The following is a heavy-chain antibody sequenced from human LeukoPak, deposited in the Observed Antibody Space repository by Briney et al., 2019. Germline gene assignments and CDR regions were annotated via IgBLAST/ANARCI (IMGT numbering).Heavy chain of an antibody. CDR1: GFTFSSHG. Sequence: PGGSLRLSCAASGFTFSSHGMHWVRQALGKGLEWVAVIWYDGSNEYYEDSVKGRFTISRDNSKNTLFLQMNALRAEDTAVYYCASSITVAGIIDYWGQGTLVTVSS. V-gene: IGHV3-33*01. CDR3: ASSITVAGIIDY. J-gene: IGHJ4*02. CDR2: IWYDGSNE. D-gene: IGHD6-19*01.